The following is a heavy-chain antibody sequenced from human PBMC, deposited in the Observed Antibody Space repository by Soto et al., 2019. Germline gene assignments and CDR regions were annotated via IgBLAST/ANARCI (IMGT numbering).Heavy chain of an antibody. CDR3: ATETTYSGYDPPPT. CDR1: GFPFSHAW. CDR2: IKSKAEGGAA. D-gene: IGHD5-12*01. V-gene: IGHV3-15*01. J-gene: IGHJ4*02. Sequence: EVQLVESGGGLVKPGGSLRLSCATSGFPFSHAWMNWVRQVPGRGLEWVGLIKSKAEGGAAGYAAPAKGRFTISRDDSTSTVFLQMDSLKTEDTAVYYCATETTYSGYDPPPTWGQGALVTVAS.